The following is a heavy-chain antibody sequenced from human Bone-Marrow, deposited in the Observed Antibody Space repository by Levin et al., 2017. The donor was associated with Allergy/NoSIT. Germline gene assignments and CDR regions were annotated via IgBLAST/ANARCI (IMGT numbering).Heavy chain of an antibody. V-gene: IGHV4-4*02. D-gene: IGHD4-17*01. CDR3: ARDPLDYGTNSGNY. Sequence: SQTLSLTCTFSGGSIRISTWWSWVRQSPGNWLECIGEIYHGCRTNYNPSLKSRVSMSVDKSNSQFSLKLSSVNAAETAVYYCARDPLDYGTNSGNYWGQGTLVTVSS. CDR1: GGSIRISTW. J-gene: IGHJ4*02. CDR2: IYHGCRT.